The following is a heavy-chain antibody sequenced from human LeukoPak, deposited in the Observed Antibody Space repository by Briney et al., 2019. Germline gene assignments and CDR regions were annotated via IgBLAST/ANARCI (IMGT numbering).Heavy chain of an antibody. CDR2: IWYDGSNK. V-gene: IGHV3-33*01. J-gene: IGHJ4*02. CDR3: ERENDFWSGPDY. CDR1: GFTFSSYG. D-gene: IGHD3-3*01. Sequence: GGSLRLSCAASGFTFSSYGMHWVRQAPGKGLEWVAVIWYDGSNKYYADSVKGRFTISRDNSKNTLYLQMNSLRAEDTAVYYCERENDFWSGPDYWGQGTLVTVSS.